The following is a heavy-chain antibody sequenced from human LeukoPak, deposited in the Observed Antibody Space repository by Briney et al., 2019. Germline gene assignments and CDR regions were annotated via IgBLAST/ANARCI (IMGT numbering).Heavy chain of an antibody. D-gene: IGHD6-19*01. Sequence: GGSLRLSCAASGFTFSSYAMSWVRQAPGKGLDWVSANSGSGDSTYYADSVKGRFTISRDNSRNTLYLQMNDLRAEDTAVYYCAKPCRSGLSPFDAFDIWGQGTMVTVSS. J-gene: IGHJ3*02. CDR2: NSGSGDST. V-gene: IGHV3-23*01. CDR3: AKPCRSGLSPFDAFDI. CDR1: GFTFSSYA.